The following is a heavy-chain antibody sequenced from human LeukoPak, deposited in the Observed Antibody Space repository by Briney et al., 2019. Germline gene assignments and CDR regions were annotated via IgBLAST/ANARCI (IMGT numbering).Heavy chain of an antibody. CDR1: DGSISAYY. J-gene: IGHJ4*02. CDR2: VYHSAGS. D-gene: IGHD3-22*01. CDR3: ARVGSYDSSGYYFDY. V-gene: IGHV4-59*01. Sequence: SETLSLTCTVSDGSISAYYWSWIRQTPGKGLEWIGYVYHSAGSTYNPPLRGRVTISMDTSENQFSLKMRSVSAADTAVYYCARVGSYDSSGYYFDYWGQGTQVTVSS.